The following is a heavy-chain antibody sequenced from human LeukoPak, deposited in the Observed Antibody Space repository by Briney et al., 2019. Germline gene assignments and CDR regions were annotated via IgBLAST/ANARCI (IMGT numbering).Heavy chain of an antibody. J-gene: IGHJ6*03. V-gene: IGHV3-48*01. Sequence: GGSLRLSCAASGFTFSSYTMNWVRHPPGKGLEWVSNIGTSSTTIYYADSVKGRFTISRDNAKNSLYLQMNSLRADDTAVYYCARFAAGGSYYYYMDVWGKGTTVTVSS. D-gene: IGHD6-25*01. CDR1: GFTFSSYT. CDR3: ARFAAGGSYYYYMDV. CDR2: IGTSSTTI.